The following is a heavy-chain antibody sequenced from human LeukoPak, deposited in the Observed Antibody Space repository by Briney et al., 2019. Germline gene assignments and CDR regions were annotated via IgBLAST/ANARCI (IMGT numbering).Heavy chain of an antibody. CDR1: GGSISSYY. D-gene: IGHD3-9*01. CDR2: IYYSGST. Sequence: SETLSLTCTVSGGSISSYYWSWIRQPPGKGLEWIGYIYYSGSTNYNPSLKSRVTISVDTPKNQFSLKLSSVTAADTAVYYCARHVTTYYDILTGYYSNWFDPWGQGTLVTVSS. CDR3: ARHVTTYYDILTGYYSNWFDP. J-gene: IGHJ5*02. V-gene: IGHV4-59*08.